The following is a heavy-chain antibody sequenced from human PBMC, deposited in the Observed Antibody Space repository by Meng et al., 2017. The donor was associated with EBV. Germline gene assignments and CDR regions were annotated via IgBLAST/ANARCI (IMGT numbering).Heavy chain of an antibody. V-gene: IGHV1-69*01. CDR2: FLPRLGEP. CDR3: ASESGRGYTPDY. CDR1: GGPFRYYA. D-gene: IGHD3-10*01. J-gene: IGHJ4*02. Sequence: QVQLVQSAAEVKKPGSSLKVSCKTSGGPFRYYAISWVRQAPGQGLEWLGGFLPRLGEPNYAQKFHGRVKITADESTSTHYMDLSSLRSEDTAIYYCASESGRGYTPDYWGQGTLVTVSS.